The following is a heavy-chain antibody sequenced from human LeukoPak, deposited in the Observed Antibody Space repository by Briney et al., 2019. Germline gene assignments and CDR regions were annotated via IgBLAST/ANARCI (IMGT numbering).Heavy chain of an antibody. V-gene: IGHV3-23*01. D-gene: IGHD1-1*01. J-gene: IGHJ4*02. CDR1: GFTFSNYA. Sequence: GGSLRLSCAASGFTFSNYAVTWVRQAPGKGLEWVSAIGDKGADTKYAVSVKGRFTISRDNSRGALYLQMNALRVEDTAIYYCGRDWKVDYWGQGTLVTVSS. CDR2: IGDKGADT. CDR3: GRDWKVDY.